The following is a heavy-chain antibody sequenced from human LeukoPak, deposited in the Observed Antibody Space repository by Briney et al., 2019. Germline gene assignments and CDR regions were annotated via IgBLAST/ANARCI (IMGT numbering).Heavy chain of an antibody. J-gene: IGHJ4*02. CDR1: GGTFSSYA. CDR2: FDPEDGET. CDR3: ATGPNGYSYGYADY. Sequence: ASVQVSCQASGGTFSSYAISWVRQAPGKGLEWMGGFDPEDGETIYAQKFQGRVTMTEDTSTDTAYMELSSLRSEDTAVYYCATGPNGYSYGYADYWGQGTLVTVSS. V-gene: IGHV1-24*01. D-gene: IGHD5-18*01.